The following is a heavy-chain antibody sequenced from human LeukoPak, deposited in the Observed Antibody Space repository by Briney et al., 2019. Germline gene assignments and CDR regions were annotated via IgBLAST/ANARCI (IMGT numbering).Heavy chain of an antibody. D-gene: IGHD1/OR15-1a*01. CDR2: IYYGGRT. CDR1: GGSISSYY. Sequence: PSETLSLTCTVSGGSISSYYWSWIRQPPGKGLEWIGYIYYGGRTNYNPSLKRRATMSIDTAKNHFSLNLTSVTAADTAVYYRARSISGTRSKFDCWGQGTLVTVSS. J-gene: IGHJ5*01. V-gene: IGHV4-59*08. CDR3: ARSISGTRSKFDC.